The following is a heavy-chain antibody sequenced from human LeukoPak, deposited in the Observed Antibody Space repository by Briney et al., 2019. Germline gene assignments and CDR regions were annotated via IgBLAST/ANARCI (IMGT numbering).Heavy chain of an antibody. CDR1: GFTFSTYN. Sequence: SGGSLRLSCAASGFTFSTYNMNWVRQAPGKGLEWVSCISSSSSYIYYADSVKGRFTISRDNAKNSLYLQMNSLRAEDTAVYYCARAHNWKYGSFDFWGQGTLVTGSS. D-gene: IGHD1-7*01. CDR3: ARAHNWKYGSFDF. V-gene: IGHV3-21*01. J-gene: IGHJ4*02. CDR2: ISSSSSYI.